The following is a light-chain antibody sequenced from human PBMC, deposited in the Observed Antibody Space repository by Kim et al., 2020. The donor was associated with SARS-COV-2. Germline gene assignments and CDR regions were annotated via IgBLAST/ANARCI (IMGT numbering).Light chain of an antibody. CDR3: QKYNSAPWT. V-gene: IGKV1-27*01. CDR1: QGISND. Sequence: DSQMTQSPSSLSASVGDRVTITCRASQGISNDLAWYQQKPGKAPKLLIYAASALQSGVPPRFSGSGSGTDFTLTITRLQPEDVATYYCQKYNSAPWTFGQGTKVEIK. J-gene: IGKJ1*01. CDR2: AAS.